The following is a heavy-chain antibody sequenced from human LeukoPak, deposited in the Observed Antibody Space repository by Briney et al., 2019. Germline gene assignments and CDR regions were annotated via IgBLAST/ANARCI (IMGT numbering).Heavy chain of an antibody. CDR1: GGSFSGYY. V-gene: IGHV4-34*01. J-gene: IGHJ3*02. Sequence: SETLSLTCAVYGGSFSGYYWSWIRQPPGKGLEWIGEINHSGSTNYNPSLKSRVTISVDTSKHQFSLKLSSVTAAGTAVYYCARTTVVTPSAFDIWGQGTMVTVSS. CDR3: ARTTVVTPSAFDI. D-gene: IGHD4-23*01. CDR2: INHSGST.